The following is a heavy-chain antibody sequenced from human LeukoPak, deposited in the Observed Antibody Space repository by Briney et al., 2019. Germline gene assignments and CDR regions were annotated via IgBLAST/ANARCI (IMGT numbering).Heavy chain of an antibody. CDR3: ARSCRILDIVATIRARLGGNGFDI. Sequence: SETLSLTCTVSGDSISSGDYYWSWIRQPAGKGLEWIGRISSSGSTNYNPSLKSRVTISVDTSKNQFSLKLSSVTAADTAVYFCARSCRILDIVATIRARLGGNGFDIWGQGTMVTVSS. J-gene: IGHJ3*02. CDR1: GDSISSGDYY. V-gene: IGHV4-61*02. D-gene: IGHD5-12*01. CDR2: ISSSGST.